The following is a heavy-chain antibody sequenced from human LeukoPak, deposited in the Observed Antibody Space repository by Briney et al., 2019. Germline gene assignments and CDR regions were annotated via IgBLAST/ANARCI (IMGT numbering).Heavy chain of an antibody. CDR3: AGTYYDFWSGYYKSYYFDY. J-gene: IGHJ4*02. CDR2: INHSGST. Sequence: SETLSLTCAVYGGSFSGYYWSWIRQPPGKGLEWIGEINHSGSTNYIPSLKSRVTISVDTSKNQFSLKLSSVTAADTAVYYCAGTYYDFWSGYYKSYYFDYWGQGTLVTVSS. CDR1: GGSFSGYY. D-gene: IGHD3-3*01. V-gene: IGHV4-34*01.